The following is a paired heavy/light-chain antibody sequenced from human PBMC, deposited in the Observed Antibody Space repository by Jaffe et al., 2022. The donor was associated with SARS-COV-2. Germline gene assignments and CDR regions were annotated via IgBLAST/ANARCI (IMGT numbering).Heavy chain of an antibody. J-gene: IGHJ4*02. V-gene: IGHV4-39*01. CDR1: ADSISSSDYY. CDR2: ASYSGNT. Sequence: QLQLQESGPGLVKPSETLSLTCSVSADSISSSDYYWGWIRQPPGMGLEWIGSASYSGNTYYNPSLRSRVTISVDTSKNQFSLKLNSVTAADSAVYYCARQKVWAPSVFSGTYIYYFDYWGQGALVIVSS. D-gene: IGHD1-26*01. CDR3: ARQKVWAPSVFSGTYIYYFDY.
Light chain of an antibody. J-gene: IGKJ4*01. V-gene: IGKV3-20*01. CDR3: QQYGGSPLT. CDR1: QSVSSSY. Sequence: EIVLTQSPGTLSFSPGERVTLSCRASQSVSSSYLAWYQQKRGQAPRLLIYGASTRATGIPDRFSGSGSGTDFTLTISRLEPEDFAVYYCQQYGGSPLTFGGGTKVEIK. CDR2: GAS.